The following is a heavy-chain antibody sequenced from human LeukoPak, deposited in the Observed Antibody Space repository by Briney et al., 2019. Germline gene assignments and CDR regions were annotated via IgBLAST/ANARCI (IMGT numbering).Heavy chain of an antibody. D-gene: IGHD5-18*01. CDR2: IRNDGTNE. V-gene: IGHV3-30*02. J-gene: IGHJ4*02. Sequence: GGSLRLSCAASRFTFSSYGMHWVRQAPGKGLEWLAIIRNDGTNEYYADSVKGRFAASRDNPKNTLYLQMNSLRIEDTGVYYCAKDGDTSMGHWGQGTLVTVSS. CDR1: RFTFSSYG. CDR3: AKDGDTSMGH.